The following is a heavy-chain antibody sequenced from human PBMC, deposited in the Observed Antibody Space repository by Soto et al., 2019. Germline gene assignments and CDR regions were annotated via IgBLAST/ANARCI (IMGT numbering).Heavy chain of an antibody. CDR2: ISAYNGNT. D-gene: IGHD2-2*01. CDR3: ARLIVLVTDALWATYYYYGMDV. V-gene: IGHV1-18*01. CDR1: GYTFTSYG. J-gene: IGHJ6*02. Sequence: GASVQVSCKASGYTFTSYGISWVRQAPGQGLEWMGWISAYNGNTNYAQKLQGRVTMTTDTSTSTAYMELRSLRSDDTAVYYCARLIVLVTDALWATYYYYGMDVWGQGTTVTVSS.